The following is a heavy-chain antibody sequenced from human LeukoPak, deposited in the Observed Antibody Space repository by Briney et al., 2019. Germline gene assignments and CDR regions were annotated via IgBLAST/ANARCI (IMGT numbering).Heavy chain of an antibody. J-gene: IGHJ4*02. CDR1: GGTFSSYA. D-gene: IGHD6-13*01. Sequence: ASVKVSCKASGGTFSSYAISWVRQAPGQGLEWMGGIIPIFGTANYAQKFQGRVTITADKSTSTAYMELSSLRSEDTAVYYCARGIAAAGDSPGFDYWGQGTLVTVSS. CDR3: ARGIAAAGDSPGFDY. V-gene: IGHV1-69*06. CDR2: IIPIFGTA.